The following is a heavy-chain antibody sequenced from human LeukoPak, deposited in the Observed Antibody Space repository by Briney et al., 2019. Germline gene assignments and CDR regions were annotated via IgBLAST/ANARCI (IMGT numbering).Heavy chain of an antibody. D-gene: IGHD5-24*01. J-gene: IGHJ4*02. CDR1: GFTFSSYW. Sequence: GGSLRLSCVASGFTFSSYWMSWVRQAPGKGLEWVANIKKDGSGKYYVDSVKGRFTISRDNAKNSLYLQMNSLRVEDTAVYYCAKEGRSLQTYWGQGTLVTVSS. CDR3: AKEGRSLQTY. V-gene: IGHV3-7*03. CDR2: IKKDGSGK.